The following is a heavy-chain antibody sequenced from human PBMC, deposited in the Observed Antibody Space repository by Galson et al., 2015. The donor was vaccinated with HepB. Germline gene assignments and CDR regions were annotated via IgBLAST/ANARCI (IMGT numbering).Heavy chain of an antibody. CDR2: ISYDGSNK. J-gene: IGHJ4*02. D-gene: IGHD3-10*01. Sequence: SLRLSCAASGFTFSSYAMHWVRQAPGKGLEWVAVISYDGSNKYYADSVKGRFTISRDNSKNTLYLQMNSLRAEDTAVYYCARDASQQLLLWFGELFSRCPDYWGQGTLVTVSS. CDR1: GFTFSSYA. CDR3: ARDASQQLLLWFGELFSRCPDY. V-gene: IGHV3-30*04.